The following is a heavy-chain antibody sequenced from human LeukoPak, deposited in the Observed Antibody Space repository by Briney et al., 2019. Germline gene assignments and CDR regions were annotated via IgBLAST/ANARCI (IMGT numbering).Heavy chain of an antibody. Sequence: GGSLRLSCAASGFTFSSYWMSWVRQAPGKGLEWVANIKQDGSEKYYMDSVKGRFTISRDNAKNSLYLQMNSLRAEDTAVYYCARVAALWFVDYWGQGTLVTVSS. V-gene: IGHV3-7*01. CDR3: ARVAALWFVDY. CDR1: GFTFSSYW. D-gene: IGHD6-6*01. CDR2: IKQDGSEK. J-gene: IGHJ4*02.